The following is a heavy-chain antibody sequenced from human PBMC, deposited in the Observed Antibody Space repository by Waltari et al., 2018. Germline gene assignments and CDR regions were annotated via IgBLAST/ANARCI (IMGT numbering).Heavy chain of an antibody. Sequence: QLHLQESGPGLVKPSETLSLTCSVSGGSITSTSHYWGWIRQPPGKGLEWTGTISYSGTIYNNPSLKRRLTISVDTSKNQFSLKLSSGTAADTALYYCATYVGASVGTAAFDVWGQGTMVTVSS. J-gene: IGHJ3*01. CDR3: ATYVGASVGTAAFDV. D-gene: IGHD3-16*01. CDR1: GGSITSTSHY. CDR2: ISYSGTI. V-gene: IGHV4-39*01.